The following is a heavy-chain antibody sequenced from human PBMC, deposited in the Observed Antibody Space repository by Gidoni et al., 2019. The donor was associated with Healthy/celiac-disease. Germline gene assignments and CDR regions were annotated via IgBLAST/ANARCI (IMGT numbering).Heavy chain of an antibody. CDR1: GYTFTSYY. Sequence: QVQLVQSGAEVKKPGASVKVSCKASGYTFTSYYMHWVRQAPGQGLEWMGIINPSGGSTSYAQKFQGRVTMTRDTSTSTVYMELSSLRSEDTAVYYCARDGGYCTNGVCYGDYWGQGTLVTVSS. D-gene: IGHD2-8*01. V-gene: IGHV1-46*01. CDR3: ARDGGYCTNGVCYGDY. CDR2: INPSGGST. J-gene: IGHJ4*02.